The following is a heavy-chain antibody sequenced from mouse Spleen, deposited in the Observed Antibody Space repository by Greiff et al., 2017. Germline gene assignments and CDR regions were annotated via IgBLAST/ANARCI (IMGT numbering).Heavy chain of an antibody. V-gene: IGHV1-19*01. D-gene: IGHD2-14*01. CDR1: GYTFTDYY. CDR3: ARGHRYERYAMDY. J-gene: IGHJ4*01. Sequence: EVQLQQSGPVLVKPGASVKMSCKASGYTFTDYYMNWVKQSHGKSLEWIGVINPYNGGTSYNQKFKGKATLTVDKSSSTAYMELNSLTSEDSAVYYCARGHRYERYAMDYWGQGTSVTVSS. CDR2: INPYNGGT.